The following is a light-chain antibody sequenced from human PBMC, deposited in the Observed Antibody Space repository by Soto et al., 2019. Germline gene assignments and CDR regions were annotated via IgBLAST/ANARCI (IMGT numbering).Light chain of an antibody. Sequence: DIVMTQSPDSLAVSLGERATIYCKSSQSVLYSSNNRNYLAWYQQEPGQPPKLLIYWASTRESGVPDRFSGSGSGTDFTLTISSLQAEDVAVYYCQQYNSSPLTFGGGTRVEIK. CDR1: QSVLYSSNNRNY. CDR3: QQYNSSPLT. V-gene: IGKV4-1*01. J-gene: IGKJ4*01. CDR2: WAS.